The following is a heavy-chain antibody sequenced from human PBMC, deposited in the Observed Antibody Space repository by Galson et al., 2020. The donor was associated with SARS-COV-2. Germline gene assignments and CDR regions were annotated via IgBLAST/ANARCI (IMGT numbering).Heavy chain of an antibody. CDR3: ARSGGRYPLVYWYFDL. V-gene: IGHV3-74*01. D-gene: IGHD1-26*01. CDR1: GFAFSSYW. J-gene: IGHJ2*01. Sequence: GGSLRLSCEGSGFAFSSYWIHWVRQAPGEGLEWVSHINNEGSSRSYADSVKGRFTISRDNAKNTVYLQLNSLRAEDTAIYFCARSGGRYPLVYWYFDLWGRGTLVPVSS. CDR2: INNEGSSR.